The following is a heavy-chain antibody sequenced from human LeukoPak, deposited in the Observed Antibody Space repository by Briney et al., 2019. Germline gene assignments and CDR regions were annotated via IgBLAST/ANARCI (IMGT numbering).Heavy chain of an antibody. CDR3: AKDRTTALGYYFDY. CDR2: IWYDGSNK. V-gene: IGHV3-30*02. D-gene: IGHD4-17*01. CDR1: GFTFSSYG. Sequence: GGSLRLSCAASGFTFSSYGMHWVRQAPGKGLEWVAVIWYDGSNKYYADSVKGRFTISRDNSKNTLYLQMNSLRAEDTAVYYCAKDRTTALGYYFDYWGQGTLVTVSS. J-gene: IGHJ4*02.